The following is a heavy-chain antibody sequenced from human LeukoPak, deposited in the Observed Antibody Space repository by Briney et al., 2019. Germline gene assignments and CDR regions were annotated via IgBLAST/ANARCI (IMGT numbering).Heavy chain of an antibody. CDR1: GFHFSRYV. CDR3: AKDIVATILGTPDY. D-gene: IGHD5-12*01. V-gene: IGHV3-23*01. CDR2: LSGNGGRT. Sequence: GGPLRLFRAASGFHFSRYVMSGLRPAAGQGLTGVSALSGNGGRTYYADAVKGRFAIASGNSKNTLYLQMNSLRAEDTAVYYCAKDIVATILGTPDYWVQGTLVTVSS. J-gene: IGHJ4*02.